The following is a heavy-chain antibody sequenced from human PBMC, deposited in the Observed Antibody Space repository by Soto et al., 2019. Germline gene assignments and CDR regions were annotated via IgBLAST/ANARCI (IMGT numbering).Heavy chain of an antibody. CDR3: VGHRANMVGGAN. CDR2: IYYSGTT. D-gene: IGHD3-10*01. Sequence: QLQLQESGPGLVKPSETLSLTCTVSGGSISSSNYYWGWIRQPPGKGLEWIGSIYYSGTTYYNPSLKSRVAMSVDTSKNLFSLRLRSVTAADTAVYYGVGHRANMVGGANWGQGTLVTVSS. CDR1: GGSISSSNYY. V-gene: IGHV4-39*01. J-gene: IGHJ4*02.